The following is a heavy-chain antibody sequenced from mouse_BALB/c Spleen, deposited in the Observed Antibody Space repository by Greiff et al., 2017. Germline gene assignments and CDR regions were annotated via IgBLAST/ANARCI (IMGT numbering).Heavy chain of an antibody. D-gene: IGHD1-2*01. CDR3: ARRTATAYLDY. CDR1: GFTFSSYG. Sequence: DVKLVESGGDLVKPGGSLKLSCAASGFTFSSYGMSWVRQTPDKRLEWVATISSGGSYTYYPDSVKGRFTISRDNAKNTLYLQMSSLKSEDTAMYYCARRTATAYLDYWGQGTTLTVSS. V-gene: IGHV5-6*02. CDR2: ISSGGSYT. J-gene: IGHJ2*01.